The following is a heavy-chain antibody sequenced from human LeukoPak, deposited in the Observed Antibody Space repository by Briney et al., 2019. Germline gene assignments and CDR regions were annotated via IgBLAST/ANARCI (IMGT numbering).Heavy chain of an antibody. Sequence: PSETLSLTCAVYGGSFSGYYWSWIRQPPGKGLEWIGEIHHSGSTYYNPSLKSRVTISVDTSKNQFSLKLSSVTAADTAVYYCARQGQSIDYWGQGTLVTVSS. CDR2: IHHSGST. J-gene: IGHJ4*02. V-gene: IGHV4-34*01. CDR3: ARQGQSIDY. CDR1: GGSFSGYY.